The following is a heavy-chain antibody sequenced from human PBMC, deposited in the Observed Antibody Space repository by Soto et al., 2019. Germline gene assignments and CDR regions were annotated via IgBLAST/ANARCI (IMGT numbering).Heavy chain of an antibody. J-gene: IGHJ4*02. CDR2: INPSGGST. D-gene: IGHD2-15*01. CDR3: ARSFDYSPPFDY. Sequence: QVQLVQSGAEVKKPGASVKVSCKASGYTFTSYYMHWVRQAPGQGLEWMGIINPSGGSTSYAQKFQGRVAMTRDTSTSTVYMEMSSLRYEDTAVYYYARSFDYSPPFDYWGQGTLVTFSS. CDR1: GYTFTSYY. V-gene: IGHV1-46*01.